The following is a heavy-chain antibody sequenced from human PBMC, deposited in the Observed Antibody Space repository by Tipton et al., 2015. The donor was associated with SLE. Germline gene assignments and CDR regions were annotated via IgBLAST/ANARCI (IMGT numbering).Heavy chain of an antibody. V-gene: IGHV3-13*01. CDR2: IGRGGDT. D-gene: IGHD3-3*01. CDR1: GFTFSSND. CDR3: GRSSGYPDF. Sequence: SLRLSCAASGFTFSSNDMHWVRQPTGKGLEWVSAIGRGGDTYYSDSVKGRFSISRDNAKNTVYLQMNSLRAEDTAVYYCGRSSGYPDFWGQGTLVTVSS. J-gene: IGHJ4*02.